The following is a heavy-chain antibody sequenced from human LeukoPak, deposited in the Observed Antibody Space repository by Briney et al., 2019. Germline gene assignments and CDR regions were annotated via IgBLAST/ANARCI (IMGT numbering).Heavy chain of an antibody. D-gene: IGHD2-2*01. Sequence: GGSLRLSCAASGFTFSNYGMNWVRQAPGKGLEWVSVIYSGGSTYYADSVKGRFAISRDNSKNTLYLQMNSLRAEDTAVYYCAREFWLGCSSTSCYADVWGKGTTVTISS. CDR3: AREFWLGCSSTSCYADV. CDR1: GFTFSNYG. V-gene: IGHV3-53*01. CDR2: IYSGGST. J-gene: IGHJ6*04.